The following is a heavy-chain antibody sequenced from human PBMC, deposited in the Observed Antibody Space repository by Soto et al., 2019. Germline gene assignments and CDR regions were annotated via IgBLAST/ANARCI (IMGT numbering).Heavy chain of an antibody. V-gene: IGHV1-3*01. CDR2: INAGNGNT. D-gene: IGHD6-6*01. J-gene: IGHJ4*02. CDR3: ARDSSSGNFDY. Sequence: ASVKVSCKASGYTFTSYAMHWVRQAPGQRLEWMGWINAGNGNTKYSQKFQGRVTITRDTSASTAYMELSGLRSEDTAVYYCARDSSSGNFDYWGQGTLVTVSS. CDR1: GYTFTSYA.